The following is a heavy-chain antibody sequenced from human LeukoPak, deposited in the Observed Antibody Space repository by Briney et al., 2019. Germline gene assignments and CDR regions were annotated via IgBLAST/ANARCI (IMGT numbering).Heavy chain of an antibody. CDR3: TTDPYVGVHFDY. Sequence: GGSLRLSCAASGFTFSNAWMSWVRQAPGKGLEWVGRIKTNTGGGTADDAAPVKGRFTISRDDSKNTLYLQMNSLKTEDTAVYYCTTDPYVGVHFDYWGQGTLVTVSS. CDR1: GFTFSNAW. V-gene: IGHV3-15*01. D-gene: IGHD1-26*01. J-gene: IGHJ4*02. CDR2: IKTNTGGGTA.